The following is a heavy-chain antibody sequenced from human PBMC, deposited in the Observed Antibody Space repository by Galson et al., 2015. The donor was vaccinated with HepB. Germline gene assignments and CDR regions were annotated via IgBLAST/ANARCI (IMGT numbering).Heavy chain of an antibody. V-gene: IGHV3-15*01. Sequence: SLRLSCAASGFTFNNAWMSWVRQAPGKGLEWVGRFKSKVDGGTRDYAAPVKGRSTISRDDLEDTVYLEMNSLKVEDTAIYYCTATWATSHLLMGYRYFDYWGRGTLVTVTS. J-gene: IGHJ4*02. D-gene: IGHD2-8*01. CDR1: GFTFNNAW. CDR3: TATWATSHLLMGYRYFDY. CDR2: FKSKVDGGTR.